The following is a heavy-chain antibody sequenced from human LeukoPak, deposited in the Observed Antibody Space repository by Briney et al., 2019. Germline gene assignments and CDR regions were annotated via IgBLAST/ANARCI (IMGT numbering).Heavy chain of an antibody. CDR3: ARDHGWVGNKARPSDY. Sequence: QTGGSLRLSCAASGFTFSSYWMSWVRQAPGKGLEWVANIKQDGSEKYYVDSVKGRFTISRDNAKNSLYLQMNSLRAEDTAVYYCARDHGWVGNKARPSDYWGQGTLVTVSS. CDR1: GFTFSSYW. J-gene: IGHJ4*02. CDR2: IKQDGSEK. V-gene: IGHV3-7*01. D-gene: IGHD4-23*01.